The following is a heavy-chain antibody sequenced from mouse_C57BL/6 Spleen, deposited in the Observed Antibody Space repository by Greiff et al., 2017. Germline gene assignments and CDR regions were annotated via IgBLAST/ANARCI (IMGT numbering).Heavy chain of an antibody. D-gene: IGHD1-1*01. CDR3: ARAPYYYGSSGYFDV. CDR1: GFTFSDYY. CDR2: INYDGSST. Sequence: EVKLMESEGGLVQPGSSMKLSCTASGFTFSDYYMAWVRQVPEKGLEWVANINYDGSSTYYLDSLKSRFIISRDNAKNILYLQMSSLKSEDTATYYCARAPYYYGSSGYFDVWGTGTTVTVSS. V-gene: IGHV5-16*01. J-gene: IGHJ1*03.